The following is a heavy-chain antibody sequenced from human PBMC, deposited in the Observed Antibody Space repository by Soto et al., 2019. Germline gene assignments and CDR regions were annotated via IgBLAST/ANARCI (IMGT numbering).Heavy chain of an antibody. CDR1: GYTFTSYA. CDR2: INAGNGNT. D-gene: IGHD6-13*01. CDR3: ARGRPSRSSWYFSWPTPGPPTDGGFDY. Sequence: ASVKVSCKASGYTFTSYAMHWVRQAPGQRLEWMGWINAGNGNTKYSQKFQGRVTITRDTSASTAYMELSSLRSEDTAVYYCARGRPSRSSWYFSWPTPGPPTDGGFDYWGQGTLVTVSS. V-gene: IGHV1-3*01. J-gene: IGHJ4*02.